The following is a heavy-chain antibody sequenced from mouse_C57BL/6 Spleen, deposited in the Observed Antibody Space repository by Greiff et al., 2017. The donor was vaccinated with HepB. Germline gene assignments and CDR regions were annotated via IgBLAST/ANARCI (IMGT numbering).Heavy chain of an antibody. D-gene: IGHD2-5*01. CDR2: IWRGGST. V-gene: IGHV2-5*01. CDR1: GFSLTSYG. CDR3: AKISNYDRYFDV. J-gene: IGHJ1*03. Sequence: VQLQESGPGLVQPSQSLSITCTVSGFSLTSYGVHWVRQSPGKGQEWLGVIWRGGSTDYNAAFMSRLSITKDNSKSQVFFKMNSLQADDTAIYYCAKISNYDRYFDVWGTGTTVTVSS.